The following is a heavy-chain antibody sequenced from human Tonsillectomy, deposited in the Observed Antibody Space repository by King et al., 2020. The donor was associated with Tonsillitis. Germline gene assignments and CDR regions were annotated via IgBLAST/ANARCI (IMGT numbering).Heavy chain of an antibody. Sequence: QLQESGPGLVKPSETLSLTCTVSGGSISSSSYYWGWIRQPPGKGLEWIGSIYYSGSTYYNPSLKSRVTISVDTPKNQFSLKLSSVTAADTAVYYCARHEGSGNYDSSGYYYWGQGTLVTVSS. D-gene: IGHD3-22*01. CDR3: ARHEGSGNYDSSGYYY. CDR1: GGSISSSSYY. V-gene: IGHV4-39*01. J-gene: IGHJ4*02. CDR2: IYYSGST.